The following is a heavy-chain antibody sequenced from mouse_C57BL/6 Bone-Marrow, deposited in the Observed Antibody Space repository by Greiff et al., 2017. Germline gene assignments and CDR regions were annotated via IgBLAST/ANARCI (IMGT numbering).Heavy chain of an antibody. V-gene: IGHV1-81*01. CDR1: GYTFTSYG. D-gene: IGHD1-1*01. Sequence: QVQLQQSGAELARPGASVKLSCKASGYTFTSYGISWVKQRTGQGLEWIGEIYPRSGNTYYNEKFKGKATLTADKSSSTAYMELRSLTSEDSAVYFCARYGDYFDYCGQGTTLTVSS. CDR2: IYPRSGNT. J-gene: IGHJ2*01. CDR3: ARYGDYFDY.